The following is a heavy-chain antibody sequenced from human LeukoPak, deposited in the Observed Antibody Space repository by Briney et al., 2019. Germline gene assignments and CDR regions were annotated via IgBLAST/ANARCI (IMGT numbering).Heavy chain of an antibody. V-gene: IGHV3-9*01. Sequence: PGGSLRLSCAASGFTFDDYDMNWVRQAPGKGLEWVSGISWNSGSIGYADSEKGRFTISRDNAQNSLYLQMNSLRAEDTALYYCAKEGYSSGYIDYWGQGTMVSVSS. CDR2: ISWNSGSI. J-gene: IGHJ4*02. CDR3: AKEGYSSGYIDY. D-gene: IGHD6-19*01. CDR1: GFTFDDYD.